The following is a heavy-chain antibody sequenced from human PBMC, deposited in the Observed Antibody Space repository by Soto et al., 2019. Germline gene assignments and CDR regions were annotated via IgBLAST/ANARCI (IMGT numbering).Heavy chain of an antibody. V-gene: IGHV3-30-3*01. Sequence: QVQLVESGGGVVQPGRSLRLSCAASGFTFSSYAMHWVRQAPGKGLEWVAVISYDGSNKYYADSVKGRFTISGDNSKNPLYLQMTSLRAEDTAVYYCARVKSDLRFLEWSYYFDYWGQGTLVTVSS. CDR3: ARVKSDLRFLEWSYYFDY. CDR1: GFTFSSYA. D-gene: IGHD3-3*01. CDR2: ISYDGSNK. J-gene: IGHJ4*02.